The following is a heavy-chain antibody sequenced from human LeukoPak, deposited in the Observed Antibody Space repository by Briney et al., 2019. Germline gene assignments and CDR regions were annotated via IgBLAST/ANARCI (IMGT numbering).Heavy chain of an antibody. D-gene: IGHD6-13*01. V-gene: IGHV4-59*01. Sequence: PSETLSLTCTVSGDSISSYYWSWIRQPPGKGLEWIGYIYYSGSTNYNPSLKSRVTISVDTSKNQFSLKLSSVTAADTAVYYCARVRQQLVIGAFDIWGQGTMVTVSS. CDR1: GDSISSYY. CDR2: IYYSGST. J-gene: IGHJ3*02. CDR3: ARVRQQLVIGAFDI.